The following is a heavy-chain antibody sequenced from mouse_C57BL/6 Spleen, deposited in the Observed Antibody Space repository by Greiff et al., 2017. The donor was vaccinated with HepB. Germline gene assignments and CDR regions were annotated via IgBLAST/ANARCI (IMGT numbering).Heavy chain of an antibody. J-gene: IGHJ1*03. D-gene: IGHD2-3*01. Sequence: EVMLVESGPELVKPGDSVKISCKASGYSFTGYFMNWVMQSHGKSLEWIGRINPYNGDTFYNQKFKGKATLTVDKSSSTAHMELRSLTSEDSAVYYCARRGGNGYYGWYFDVWGTGTTVTVSS. V-gene: IGHV1-20*01. CDR3: ARRGGNGYYGWYFDV. CDR1: GYSFTGYF. CDR2: INPYNGDT.